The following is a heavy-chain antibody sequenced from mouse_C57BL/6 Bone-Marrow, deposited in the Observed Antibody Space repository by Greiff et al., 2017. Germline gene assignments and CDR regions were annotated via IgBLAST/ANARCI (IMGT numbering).Heavy chain of an antibody. V-gene: IGHV14-2*01. Sequence: EVQLQQSGAELVKPGASVKLSCTASGFNIKDYYMHWVKQRTEQGLEWIGRIDPEDGENKYAPKFQGKATITADTSSNTADLQLSSLTSEDTAVYYCTRSYYCWFDYCGQGTTLTVSS. CDR1: GFNIKDYY. CDR2: IDPEDGEN. CDR3: TRSYYCWFDY. J-gene: IGHJ2*01. D-gene: IGHD2-12*01.